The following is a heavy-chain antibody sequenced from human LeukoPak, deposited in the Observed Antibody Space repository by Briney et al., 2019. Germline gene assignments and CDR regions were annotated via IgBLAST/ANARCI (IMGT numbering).Heavy chain of an antibody. V-gene: IGHV3-23*01. Sequence: GGSLRLSCAASGFTFNSYAMSWVRQAPGKGLEWVSAISGSGGSTYYADSVKGRFTISRDNSKNTLYLQMNSLRAEDTAVYYCAKVIRAMTTVNPIDYWGQGTLVTVSS. D-gene: IGHD4-11*01. CDR1: GFTFNSYA. CDR2: ISGSGGST. CDR3: AKVIRAMTTVNPIDY. J-gene: IGHJ4*02.